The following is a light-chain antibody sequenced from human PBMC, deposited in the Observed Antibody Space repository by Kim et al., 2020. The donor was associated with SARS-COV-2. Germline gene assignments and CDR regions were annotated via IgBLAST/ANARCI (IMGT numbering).Light chain of an antibody. J-gene: IGLJ3*02. Sequence: QSVLTQPPSASGTPGQRVTISCSGSSSNIGSNTVNWYQQHPGTAPKLLIYNNNQRPSGVPDRFSASKSGTSASLAISGLQSEDEADYYCAAWDDSLNARVFGGGTQLTVL. CDR2: NNN. V-gene: IGLV1-44*01. CDR1: SSNIGSNT. CDR3: AAWDDSLNARV.